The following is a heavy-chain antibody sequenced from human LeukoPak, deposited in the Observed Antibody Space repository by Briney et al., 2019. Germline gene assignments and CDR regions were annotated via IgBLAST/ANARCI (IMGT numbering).Heavy chain of an antibody. CDR2: IIPIFGTA. V-gene: IGHV1-69*13. CDR3: ARGDFWSGNYPPFDY. CDR1: GGTFSSYA. Sequence: SVKVSCKASGGTFSSYAISWVRQAPGRGLEWMGGIIPIFGTANYAQKFQGRVTITADESTSTAYMELSSLRSEDTAVYYCARGDFWSGNYPPFDYWGQGTLVTVSS. D-gene: IGHD3-3*01. J-gene: IGHJ4*02.